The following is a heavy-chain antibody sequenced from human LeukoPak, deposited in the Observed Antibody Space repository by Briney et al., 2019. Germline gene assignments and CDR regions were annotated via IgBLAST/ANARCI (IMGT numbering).Heavy chain of an antibody. CDR3: AKVGVKRVVAAHFDY. Sequence: GGSLRLSCAASGFTFSSYGMHWVRQAPGKGLEWVAFIRYDGSNEYYADSVKGRFTISRDNSKNTLYLQMNSLRAEDTAVYYCAKVGVKRVVAAHFDYWGQGTLVTVSS. J-gene: IGHJ4*02. CDR2: IRYDGSNE. CDR1: GFTFSSYG. V-gene: IGHV3-30*02. D-gene: IGHD2-15*01.